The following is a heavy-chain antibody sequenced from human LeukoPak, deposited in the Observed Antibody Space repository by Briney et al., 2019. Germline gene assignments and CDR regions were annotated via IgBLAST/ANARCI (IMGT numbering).Heavy chain of an antibody. Sequence: PGGSLRLSCAASGFTFSSYGMHWVRQAPGKGLEWVAFIRYDGSNKYYADSVKGRFTISRDNSKNTLYLQMNSLRAEDTAVYYCARDRPISSGSWVYYYYMDVWGKGTTVTVSS. CDR2: IRYDGSNK. J-gene: IGHJ6*03. CDR1: GFTFSSYG. V-gene: IGHV3-30*02. CDR3: ARDRPISSGSWVYYYYMDV. D-gene: IGHD3-10*01.